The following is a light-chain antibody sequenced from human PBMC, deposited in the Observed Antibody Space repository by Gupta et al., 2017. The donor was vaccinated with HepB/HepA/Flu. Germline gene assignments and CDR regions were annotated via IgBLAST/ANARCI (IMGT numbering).Light chain of an antibody. V-gene: IGKV1-5*03. Sequence: DIQMTQSPSTLSASVRDRVTITCRASQSIGTWLAWYQQKPGKAPRLLIYKVSTVKSGVPSRFSGSSSGTEFTLTISSLQPDDFAIYYCLHNKNSPLTFGRGTMVEFK. CDR1: QSIGTW. J-gene: IGKJ4*01. CDR2: KVS. CDR3: LHNKNSPLT.